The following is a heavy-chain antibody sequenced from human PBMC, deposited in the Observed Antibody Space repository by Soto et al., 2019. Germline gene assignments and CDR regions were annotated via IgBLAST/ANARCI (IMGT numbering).Heavy chain of an antibody. CDR1: GFTFSAAG. CDR2: ISPDGSRT. D-gene: IGHD2-15*01. CDR3: ARVRCSGDNGYSNYYYMHV. V-gene: IGHV3-64*01. J-gene: IGHJ6*03. Sequence: GGSLRLSCEASGFTFSAAGMHWVRQAPGKGLEYVSAISPDGSRTYNANSVKGRFTISRDNSKNTLFLQLGSLRVEDMAVYYCARVRCSGDNGYSNYYYMHVGGKGTRVTVSS.